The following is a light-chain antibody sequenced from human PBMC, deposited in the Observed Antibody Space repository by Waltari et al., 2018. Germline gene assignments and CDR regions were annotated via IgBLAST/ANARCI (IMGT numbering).Light chain of an antibody. CDR1: QSIHNW. CDR3: QQYDNSWT. Sequence: DIQMTQSPSTLSASVGDRVSMTGRTSQSIHNWLAWYQQKPGKAPKLLIAKTSLLESGVPSRFSGSGSGTEFNLTITTLQPDDFATYYCQQYDNSWTFGQGTKVEIK. J-gene: IGKJ1*01. CDR2: KTS. V-gene: IGKV1-5*03.